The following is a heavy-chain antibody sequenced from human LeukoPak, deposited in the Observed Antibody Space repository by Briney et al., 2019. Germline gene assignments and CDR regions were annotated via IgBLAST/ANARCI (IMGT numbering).Heavy chain of an antibody. CDR3: TTIRGYCSSTSCYALDY. CDR1: GFTFSNAW. J-gene: IGHJ4*02. Sequence: PGGSLRLSCAASGFTFSNAWMSWVRQAPGKGLEWVGRIKSKTDGGTTDYAAPVKGRFTISRDDSKNTLYLQMNSLKTEDTAVYYCTTIRGYCSSTSCYALDYWGQGTLVPVSS. D-gene: IGHD2-2*01. V-gene: IGHV3-15*01. CDR2: IKSKTDGGTT.